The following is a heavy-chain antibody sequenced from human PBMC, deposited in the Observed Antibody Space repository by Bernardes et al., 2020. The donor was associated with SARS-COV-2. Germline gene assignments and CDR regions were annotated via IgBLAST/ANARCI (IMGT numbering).Heavy chain of an antibody. D-gene: IGHD1-1*01. V-gene: IGHV3-33*01. J-gene: IGHJ6*02. CDR2: IWNDGSDK. CDR1: GFTFSSYG. Sequence: GGSLRLSCEASGFTFSSYGMHWVRQVPGKGLEWLAVIWNDGSDKRHADSVKGRFTISREDSKNTVYLQMNSLRPEDTSLYYCARELPGGTNNWYRRGGYKNGMDVWGQGTTVTVTS. CDR3: ARELPGGTNNWYRRGGYKNGMDV.